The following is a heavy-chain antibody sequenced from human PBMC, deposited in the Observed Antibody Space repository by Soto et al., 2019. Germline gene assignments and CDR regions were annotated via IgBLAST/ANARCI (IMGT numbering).Heavy chain of an antibody. CDR2: ISYDGGDK. V-gene: IGHV3-30*09. D-gene: IGHD3-22*01. CDR1: GFTFSSYT. Sequence: GGSLRLSCAASGFTFSSYTMHWVRQTPGKGLEWVAHISYDGGDKYYADSVKGRFAISRDNSKSTLYLQMNSLRAEDTSVYYCARDRYYYDSSGSLGYWGQGTLVTVSS. CDR3: ARDRYYYDSSGSLGY. J-gene: IGHJ4*02.